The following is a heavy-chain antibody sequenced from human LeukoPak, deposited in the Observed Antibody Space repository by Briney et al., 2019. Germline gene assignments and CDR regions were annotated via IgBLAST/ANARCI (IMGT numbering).Heavy chain of an antibody. CDR3: ARDWGYNGNDGGGGSDY. J-gene: IGHJ4*02. CDR1: GYTFTSYA. CDR2: ISAYNGNT. Sequence: ASVKVSCKASGYTFTSYAMNWVRQAPGQGLEWMGWISAYNGNTNYAQKLQGRVTMTTDTSTSTAYMELRSLRSDDTAGYYCARDWGYNGNDGGGGSDYWGQGTLVTVSS. D-gene: IGHD1-20*01. V-gene: IGHV1-18*01.